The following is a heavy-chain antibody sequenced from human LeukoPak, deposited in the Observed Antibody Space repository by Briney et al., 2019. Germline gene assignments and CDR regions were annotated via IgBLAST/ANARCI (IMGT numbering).Heavy chain of an antibody. CDR2: IYYSGST. D-gene: IGHD2-15*01. V-gene: IGHV4-59*01. CDR1: GGSISSYY. J-gene: IGHJ4*02. CDR3: ARGDIQTTALDY. Sequence: SETLSLTCTVSGGSISSYYWSWIRQPPRKGLEWIGYIYYSGSTNYNPSLKSRVTISVDTSKNQFSLKLSSVTAADTAVYYCARGDIQTTALDYWGQGTLVTVSS.